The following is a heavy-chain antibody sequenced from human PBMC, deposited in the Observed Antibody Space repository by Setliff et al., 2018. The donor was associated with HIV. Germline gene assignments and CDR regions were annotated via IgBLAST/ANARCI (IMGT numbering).Heavy chain of an antibody. J-gene: IGHJ5*02. CDR3: AKRTFGSGRFDP. CDR2: IHTTGST. CDR1: GDSISSGSYY. Sequence: LSLTCSVSGDSISSGSYYWSWIRLPAGKGLEWIGQIHTTGSTNYNPSLKSRVTISIDTSKNQFSLKLNSVTATDTAVCYCAKRTFGSGRFDPWGQGTLVTVSS. D-gene: IGHD3-16*01. V-gene: IGHV4-61*09.